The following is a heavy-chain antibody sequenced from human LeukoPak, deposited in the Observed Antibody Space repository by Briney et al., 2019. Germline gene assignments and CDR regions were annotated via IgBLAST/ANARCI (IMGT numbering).Heavy chain of an antibody. Sequence: SETLSLTCTVSGGSISSSSYYWGWIRQPPGKGLEWIGSIYYSGSTYYNPSLKSRVTISVDTSKNQFSLKLSSVTAADTAVYYCATPTGYSSYYYYGMDVWGQGTTVTVSS. V-gene: IGHV4-39*01. J-gene: IGHJ6*02. D-gene: IGHD1-1*01. CDR1: GGSISSSSYY. CDR2: IYYSGST. CDR3: ATPTGYSSYYYYGMDV.